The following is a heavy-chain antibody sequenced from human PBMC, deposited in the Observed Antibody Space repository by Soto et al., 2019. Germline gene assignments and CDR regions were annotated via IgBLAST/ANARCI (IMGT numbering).Heavy chain of an antibody. Sequence: GTLSLTCAVSSGSIDNVYWWSWVRQSPGKGLEWIGETSHDGGTNYNPSLESRVTISIDKSKSQFYLKLSSVTAADTAMYYFARRYGSCFDYWGQGTLVTVSS. CDR1: SGSIDNVYW. D-gene: IGHD5-18*01. CDR2: TSHDGGT. CDR3: ARRYGSCFDY. J-gene: IGHJ4*02. V-gene: IGHV4-4*02.